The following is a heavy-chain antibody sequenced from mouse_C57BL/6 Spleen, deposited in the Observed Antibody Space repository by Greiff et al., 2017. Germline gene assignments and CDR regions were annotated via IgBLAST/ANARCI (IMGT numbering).Heavy chain of an antibody. V-gene: IGHV5-16*01. J-gene: IGHJ4*01. CDR3: ARHYGSSSRYAMDY. Sequence: KLVESEGGLVQPGSSMKLSCTASGFTFSDYYMAWVRQVPEKGLEWVANINYDGSSTYYLDSLKSRFIISRDNAKNILYLQMSSLKSEDTATYYCARHYGSSSRYAMDYWGQGTSVTVSS. CDR1: GFTFSDYY. D-gene: IGHD1-1*01. CDR2: INYDGSST.